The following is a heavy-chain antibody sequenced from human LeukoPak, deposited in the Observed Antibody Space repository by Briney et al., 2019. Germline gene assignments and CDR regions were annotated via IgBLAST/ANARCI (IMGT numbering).Heavy chain of an antibody. CDR2: IFPGDSDT. D-gene: IGHD5-24*01. Sequence: GESLKISCKASGYNFASSWTGWVRQMPGKGLEWMGIIFPGDSDTRYSPSFQGQVSISVDKSINTAYLQWSSLKASDTAMYYCARGGGYNSFDYWGQGTLVTVSA. V-gene: IGHV5-51*01. J-gene: IGHJ4*02. CDR3: ARGGGYNSFDY. CDR1: GYNFASSW.